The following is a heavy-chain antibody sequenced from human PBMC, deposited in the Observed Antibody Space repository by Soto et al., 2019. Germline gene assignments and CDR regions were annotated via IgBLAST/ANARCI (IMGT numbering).Heavy chain of an antibody. CDR1: GYTFINYY. CDR2: INPSGGGT. D-gene: IGHD6-19*01. CDR3: ARGEAVAGGNNCFDP. Sequence: QEQLVQSGAEVKKPGASLRVSCKASGYTFINYYIHWVRQAPGQGLVWMGIINPSGGGTTYAQKFQGRVTMTRDTSTSTVYIQLSSLRSEDTAVYYCARGEAVAGGNNCFDPWGQGTLVTVSS. V-gene: IGHV1-46*01. J-gene: IGHJ5*02.